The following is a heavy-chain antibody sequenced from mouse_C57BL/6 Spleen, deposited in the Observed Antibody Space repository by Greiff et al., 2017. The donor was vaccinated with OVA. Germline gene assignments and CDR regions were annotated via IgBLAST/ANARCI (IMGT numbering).Heavy chain of an antibody. J-gene: IGHJ3*01. CDR2: IDPEDGET. Sequence: VQLQQSGAELVKPGASVKLSCTASGFNIKDYYMHWVKQRTEQGLEWIGRIDPEDGETKYAPKFPGKATITADTSSNTAYLQLSSLTSEDTAVYYCARYYYGSSAWFAYWGQGTLVTVSA. D-gene: IGHD1-1*01. V-gene: IGHV14-2*01. CDR3: ARYYYGSSAWFAY. CDR1: GFNIKDYY.